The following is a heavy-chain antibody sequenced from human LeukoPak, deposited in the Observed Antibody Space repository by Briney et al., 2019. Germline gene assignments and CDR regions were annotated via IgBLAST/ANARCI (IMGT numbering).Heavy chain of an antibody. J-gene: IGHJ4*02. Sequence: SETLSLTCTISGGSMSGYYWSWIRQPPGKGLEWIGYIYYSGSTYYNPSLKSRVTISADTSRNQFSLRLSSATAADTAVYYCARRISVAGVFDSWGQGTLVTVSS. CDR3: ARRISVAGVFDS. CDR1: GGSMSGYY. V-gene: IGHV4-59*01. D-gene: IGHD6-19*01. CDR2: IYYSGST.